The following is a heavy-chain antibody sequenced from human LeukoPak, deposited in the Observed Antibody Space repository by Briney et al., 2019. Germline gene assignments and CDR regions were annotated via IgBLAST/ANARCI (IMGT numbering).Heavy chain of an antibody. CDR1: GFTFSSYG. D-gene: IGHD5-24*01. V-gene: IGHV3-30*02. CDR2: IRYDGSNK. Sequence: QPGGSLRLSCAASGFTFSSYGMHWVRQAPGKGLEWVAFIRYDGSNKYYADSVKGRFTISRDNSKNMLYLQMNSLRAEDTAVYYCAKDLRSDGFRFIGHWGQGTLVTVSS. CDR3: AKDLRSDGFRFIGH. J-gene: IGHJ4*02.